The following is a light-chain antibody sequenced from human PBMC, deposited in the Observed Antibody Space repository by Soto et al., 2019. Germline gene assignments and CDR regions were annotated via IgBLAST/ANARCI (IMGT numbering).Light chain of an antibody. Sequence: ETLMTQSPATLFVSPGERATLSCRAGQSVSSNLAWYQQKPGQAPRLLIYGASTRATGIPARFSGSGSGTEFPLTISSLQSEDFAVYYCQQYNNWPRTFGQGTKVYIK. CDR2: GAS. CDR1: QSVSSN. CDR3: QQYNNWPRT. V-gene: IGKV3-15*01. J-gene: IGKJ1*01.